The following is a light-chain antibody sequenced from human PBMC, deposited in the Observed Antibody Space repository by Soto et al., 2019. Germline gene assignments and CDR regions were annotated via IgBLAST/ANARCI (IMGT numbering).Light chain of an antibody. Sequence: QSALTQPASVSGSPGQSITISCTGTSSAVGAYNYVSWYQQLPGKAPKRIIYEVSYRPSGVSNRFSGSKSGNTASLTISGLQAEDEADYYCTSYTSSSTLDVFGGGTKVTVL. CDR2: EVS. CDR3: TSYTSSSTLDV. V-gene: IGLV2-14*01. CDR1: SSAVGAYNY. J-gene: IGLJ2*01.